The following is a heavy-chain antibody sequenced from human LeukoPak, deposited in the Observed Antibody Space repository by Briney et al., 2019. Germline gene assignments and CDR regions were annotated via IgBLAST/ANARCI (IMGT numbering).Heavy chain of an antibody. CDR2: ISYDGSNK. Sequence: PGRSLRLSCAASGFTFSSYAMHWVRQAPGKGLEWVAVISYDGSNKYYADSVKGRFTISRDNAKNSLYLQMNSLRAEDTAVYYCATYDSSGYYYVDYWGQGTLVTVSS. D-gene: IGHD3-22*01. V-gene: IGHV3-30-3*01. CDR1: GFTFSSYA. CDR3: ATYDSSGYYYVDY. J-gene: IGHJ4*02.